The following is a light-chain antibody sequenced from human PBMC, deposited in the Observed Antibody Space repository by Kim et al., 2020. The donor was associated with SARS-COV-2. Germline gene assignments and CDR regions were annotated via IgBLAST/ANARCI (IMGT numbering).Light chain of an antibody. V-gene: IGLV2-11*01. CDR1: SNNIGFYNY. J-gene: IGLJ2*01. CDR3: CSYAGDYVI. CDR2: DVT. Sequence: PGQSGTISCTGASNNIGFYNYVSWYQHHPGRAPKLIIYDVTKRPSGVPARFSGSKSGNTASLTVSGLQSEDEADYYCCSYAGDYVIFGGGTQLTVL.